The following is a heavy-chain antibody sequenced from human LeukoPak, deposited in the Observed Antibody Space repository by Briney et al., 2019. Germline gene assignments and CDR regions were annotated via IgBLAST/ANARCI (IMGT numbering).Heavy chain of an antibody. CDR2: IYYSGST. CDR3: ARQGVDCGGDCYPYLDY. V-gene: IGHV4-39*01. D-gene: IGHD2-21*02. J-gene: IGHJ4*02. CDR1: GGSISSSSYY. Sequence: SETLSLTCTVSGGSISSSSYYWGWIRQPPGKGLEWIGSIYYSGSTYYNPSLKSRVTISVDTSKNQFSLKLSSVTAADTAVYYCARQGVDCGGDCYPYLDYWAREPWSPSPQ.